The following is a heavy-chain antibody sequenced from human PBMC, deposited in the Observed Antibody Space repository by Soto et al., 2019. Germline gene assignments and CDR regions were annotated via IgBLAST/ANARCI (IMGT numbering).Heavy chain of an antibody. CDR2: IYYSGST. V-gene: IGHV4-59*08. D-gene: IGHD3-9*01. J-gene: IGHJ4*02. CDR3: ARSYYDILTGHYNFDY. Sequence: SETLSLACTVSGGSISSYCWSWIRQPPGKGLEWIGYIYYSGSTNYNPSLKSRVTISVDTSKNQFSLKLSSVTAADTAVYCCARSYYDILTGHYNFDYWGQATLVTVSS. CDR1: GGSISSYC.